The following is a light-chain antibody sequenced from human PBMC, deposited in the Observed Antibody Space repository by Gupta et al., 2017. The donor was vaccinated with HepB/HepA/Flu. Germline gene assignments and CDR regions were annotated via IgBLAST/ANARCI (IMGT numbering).Light chain of an antibody. V-gene: IGKV3-15*01. Sequence: IPMQQSPSTLSVSPGERATLSGRASQDISSNLAWYQQKPGQAPRLLMYGASTRDTDIPGRFSGSGSGTEFTLTISSLQSEEFAVYYCQQYSKWPSYTFGQGTKVEIK. J-gene: IGKJ2*01. CDR3: QQYSKWPSYT. CDR2: GAS. CDR1: QDISSN.